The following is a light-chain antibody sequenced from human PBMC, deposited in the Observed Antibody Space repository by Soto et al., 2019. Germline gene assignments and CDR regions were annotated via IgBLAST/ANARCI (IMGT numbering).Light chain of an antibody. CDR1: SGDIGSYNY. J-gene: IGLJ2*01. CDR3: SSYTSSTSVI. V-gene: IGLV2-14*01. Sequence: QSVLTQPASVSGSPGQSITISCTGTSGDIGSYNYVSWYQQHPGKAPKLMISEVSNRPSGVSNHFSGSKSGNTASLTISGLQAEDEADYYCSSYTSSTSVIFGGGTQLTVL. CDR2: EVS.